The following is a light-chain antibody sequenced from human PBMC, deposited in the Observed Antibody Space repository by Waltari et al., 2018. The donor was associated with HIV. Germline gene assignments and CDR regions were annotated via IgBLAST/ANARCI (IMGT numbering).Light chain of an antibody. CDR1: QSISNW. J-gene: IGKJ1*01. CDR2: ASS. CDR3: QQASTLPWT. Sequence: DIQLTQSPSFVSASVGDRVTITCRASQSISNWLSWYQQKPGTAPTLLIYASSHLQSDISGRFSGSASGTNFSLTISTLQPEDCAIYYCQQASTLPWTFGQGTKV. V-gene: IGKV1-12*01.